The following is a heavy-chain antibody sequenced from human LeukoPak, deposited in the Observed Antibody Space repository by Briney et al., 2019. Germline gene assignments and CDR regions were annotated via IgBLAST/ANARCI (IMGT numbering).Heavy chain of an antibody. V-gene: IGHV3-23*01. Sequence: GGSLRLSCAASGFTFSSNAMSWVRQAPGKGLAWVSAISGSGLSTYYADSVKGRFTISRDNSKNTLYLQMNSLRAEDTALYYCATKPAYYFDSSTYSKYDYWGQGTLVTVSS. CDR1: GFTFSSNA. CDR3: ATKPAYYFDSSTYSKYDY. J-gene: IGHJ4*02. CDR2: ISGSGLST. D-gene: IGHD3-22*01.